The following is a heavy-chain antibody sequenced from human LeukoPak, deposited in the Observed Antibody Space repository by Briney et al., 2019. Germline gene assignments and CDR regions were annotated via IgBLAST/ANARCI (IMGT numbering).Heavy chain of an antibody. CDR2: IYYSGST. Sequence: PSETLSLTCTVSGGSISSSSYYWGWIRQPPGKGLEWIGSIYYSGSTYYNPSLRSRVTISVDTSKNQFSLKLSSVTAADTAVYYCARGRFYYYGSGSSNWFDPWGQGTLVTVSS. V-gene: IGHV4-39*07. J-gene: IGHJ5*02. CDR3: ARGRFYYYGSGSSNWFDP. D-gene: IGHD3-10*01. CDR1: GGSISSSSYY.